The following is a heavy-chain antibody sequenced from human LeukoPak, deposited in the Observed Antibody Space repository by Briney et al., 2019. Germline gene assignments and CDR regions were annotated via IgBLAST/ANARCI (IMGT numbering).Heavy chain of an antibody. CDR1: GYSFTNYY. V-gene: IGHV1-2*02. D-gene: IGHD5-12*01. Sequence: ASVKVSCRASGYSFTNYYIHWVRQAPGQGLEGMGWINPNSGGTNYAQKFQGRVTMTRDTSISTAYMELSRLRSDDTAVYYCARDGENSYGYMGYYGMDVWGQGTTVTVSS. CDR2: INPNSGGT. J-gene: IGHJ6*02. CDR3: ARDGENSYGYMGYYGMDV.